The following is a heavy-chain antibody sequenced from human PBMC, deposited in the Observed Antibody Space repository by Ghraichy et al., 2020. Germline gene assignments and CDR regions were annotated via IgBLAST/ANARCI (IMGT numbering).Heavy chain of an antibody. V-gene: IGHV1-2*02. J-gene: IGHJ3*02. CDR2: INPNSGGT. CDR1: GYTFTGYY. Sequence: ASVKVSCKASGYTFTGYYMHWVRQAPGQGLEWMGWINPNSGGTNYAQKFQGRVTMTRDTSISTAYMELSRLRSDDTAVYYCARARPNWNDDIGAFDIWGQGTMVTVS. D-gene: IGHD1-20*01. CDR3: ARARPNWNDDIGAFDI.